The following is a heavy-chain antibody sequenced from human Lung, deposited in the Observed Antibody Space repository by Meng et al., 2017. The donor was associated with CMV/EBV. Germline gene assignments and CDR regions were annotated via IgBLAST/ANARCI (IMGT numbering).Heavy chain of an antibody. J-gene: IGHJ6*02. CDR2: IYYSGST. Sequence: SETLSLTCTVSGGSISSYYWSWIRQPPGKGLEWIGYIYYSGSTNYNPSLKSRVTISVDTSKNQFSLKLSSVTAADTAVYYCASGKYYYGSGSYYNYYYYGMDVWGQGTXVTVSS. CDR3: ASGKYYYGSGSYYNYYYYGMDV. V-gene: IGHV4-59*01. CDR1: GGSISSYY. D-gene: IGHD3-10*01.